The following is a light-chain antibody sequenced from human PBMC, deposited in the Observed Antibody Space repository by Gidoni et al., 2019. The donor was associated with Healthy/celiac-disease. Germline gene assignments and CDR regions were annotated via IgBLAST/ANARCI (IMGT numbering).Light chain of an antibody. V-gene: IGKV1-5*03. CDR2: GAS. CDR3: QQYYSPPWT. Sequence: DIQMSKSPSTLSAPVGDRVTITCRASQSISSCLAWYQQKPGKAPKLLIYGASSLESGVPSRFSGSGSGTEFTLTISSLQPDDFATYYCQQYYSPPWTFGQGTKVEIK. CDR1: QSISSC. J-gene: IGKJ1*01.